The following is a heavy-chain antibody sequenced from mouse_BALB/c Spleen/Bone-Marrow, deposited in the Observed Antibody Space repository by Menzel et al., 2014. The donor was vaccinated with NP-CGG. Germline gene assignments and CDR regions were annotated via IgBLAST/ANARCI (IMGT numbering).Heavy chain of an antibody. D-gene: IGHD1-1*01. V-gene: IGHV5-12-1*01. CDR1: GFAFSSYD. CDR2: ISSAGGST. J-gene: IGHJ4*01. Sequence: DVMLVESGGGLVKPGGSLKLSCAASGFAFSSYDMSWVRQTPEKRLEWVAYISSAGGSTYYPDTVKGRFTISRDNAKNTLYLQMSSLKSEDTAMYYCARPLYYYGSSPFYAMDYWGQGTSVTVSS. CDR3: ARPLYYYGSSPFYAMDY.